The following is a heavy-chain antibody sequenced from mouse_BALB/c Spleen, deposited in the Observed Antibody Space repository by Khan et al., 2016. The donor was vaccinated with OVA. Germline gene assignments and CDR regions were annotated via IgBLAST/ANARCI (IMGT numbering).Heavy chain of an antibody. J-gene: IGHJ3*01. D-gene: IGHD2-14*01. V-gene: IGHV1-4*01. CDR1: GYTFTSYT. CDR2: IIPSNDYT. CDR3: LSEGAYYRSDGWFAY. Sequence: QVQLQQSGAELTRPGASVKMSCKASGYTFTSYTIHWVKQRPGQGLEWIGYIIPSNDYTNYNQRFKERATLTADKSSSKAYMQLSSLTSGGSAVDYCLSEGAYYRSDGWFAYWGQGTLVTVSA.